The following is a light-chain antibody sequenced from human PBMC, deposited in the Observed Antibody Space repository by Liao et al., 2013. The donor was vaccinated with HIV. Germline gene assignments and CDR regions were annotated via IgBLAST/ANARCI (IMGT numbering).Light chain of an antibody. CDR3: QAWDRGTGV. V-gene: IGLV3-1*01. CDR1: KLGDKY. CDR2: QDT. J-gene: IGLJ1*01. Sequence: SYDLTQPPSVSVSPGQTANITCSADKLGDKYAFWYQQKPGQSPVLVIYQDTKRPSGIPERFSGSNSGNTATLTISGAQAMDEAEYYCQAWDRGTGVFGTGTKVTV.